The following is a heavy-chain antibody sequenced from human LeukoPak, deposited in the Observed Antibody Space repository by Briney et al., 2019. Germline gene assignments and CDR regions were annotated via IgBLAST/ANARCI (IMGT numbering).Heavy chain of an antibody. J-gene: IGHJ4*02. CDR3: ARGVAVAGHFDY. V-gene: IGHV4-59*01. CDR2: IYYSGST. CDR1: GGSISSYY. Sequence: SETLSLTCTVSGGSISSYYWSWIRQPPGKGLEWIGYIYYSGSTNYNPSLKSRVTISVDTSKNQFSLKLSSVTAADTAVYYCARGVAVAGHFDYWAREPWSPSPQ. D-gene: IGHD6-19*01.